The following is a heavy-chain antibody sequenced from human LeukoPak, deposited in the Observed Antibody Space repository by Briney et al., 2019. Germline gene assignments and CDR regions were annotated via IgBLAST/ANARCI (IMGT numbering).Heavy chain of an antibody. D-gene: IGHD5-24*01. J-gene: IGHJ4*02. CDR1: GFTFSSYA. CDR2: ISGSGGST. CDR3: ARDLAGYNSFDY. V-gene: IGHV3-23*01. Sequence: GGSLRLSCAASGFTFSSYAMSWVRQAPGKGLEWVSAISGSGGSTYYADSVKGRFTISRDNSKNTLYLQMNSLRAEDTAVYYCARDLAGYNSFDYWGQGTLVTVSS.